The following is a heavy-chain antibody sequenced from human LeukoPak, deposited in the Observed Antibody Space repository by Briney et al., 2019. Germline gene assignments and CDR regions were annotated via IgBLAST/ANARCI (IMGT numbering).Heavy chain of an antibody. CDR1: GGSISSYY. J-gene: IGHJ4*02. CDR3: ASQLDDYYDSTGYYTGFIDY. CDR2: IYTSGST. Sequence: SSETLSLTCTVSGGSISSYYWSWIRQPAGKGLEWIGRIYTSGSTNYNPSLKSRVTMSVDTSKNQFSLKLSSVTAADTAVYYCASQLDDYYDSTGYYTGFIDYWGPGTLVTVSS. V-gene: IGHV4-4*07. D-gene: IGHD3-22*01.